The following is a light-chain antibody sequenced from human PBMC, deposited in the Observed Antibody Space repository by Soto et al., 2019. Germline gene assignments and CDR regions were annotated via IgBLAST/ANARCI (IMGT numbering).Light chain of an antibody. Sequence: DIQLTQSPSFLSASVGDRVTITCRASQGISSYLAWYQQKPGKAPKLLIYAASTLHSGVPSRFSGSGSGTEFTLTISSLQPEDFATYYCLQHNTYPWTFGQGTKVDIK. CDR1: QGISSY. CDR2: AAS. V-gene: IGKV1-9*01. CDR3: LQHNTYPWT. J-gene: IGKJ1*01.